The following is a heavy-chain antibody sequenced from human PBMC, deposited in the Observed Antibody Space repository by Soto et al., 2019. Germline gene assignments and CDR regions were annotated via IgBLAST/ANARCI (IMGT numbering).Heavy chain of an antibody. V-gene: IGHV3-23*01. CDR1: GFTFSSNV. CDR2: INGSGDKT. CDR3: AKGVYYDFWSGYSAFDC. Sequence: PGGSLRLSCAASGFTFSSNVMSWVHQAPGKGLEWVSAINGSGDKTYYADSVKGRFSISRDNSKNTLYLQMSSLRAEDTAIYYCAKGVYYDFWSGYSAFDCWGQGTLVTVSS. D-gene: IGHD3-3*01. J-gene: IGHJ4*02.